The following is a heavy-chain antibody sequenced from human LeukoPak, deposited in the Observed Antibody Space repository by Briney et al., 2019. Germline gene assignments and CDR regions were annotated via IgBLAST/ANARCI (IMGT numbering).Heavy chain of an antibody. D-gene: IGHD3-22*01. CDR3: AAPRGPYDSSGDINYYYYGMDV. V-gene: IGHV1-58*02. CDR2: ILVGIGNT. Sequence: SVTLSCMASGFTFTSSAMQWVRQARGQRLEWIGWILVGIGNTKYGQKFQGRVTITRGRSASPAYIELGSLRSTGPAVNYCAAPRGPYDSSGDINYYYYGMDVWGQGTTVTVSS. CDR1: GFTFTSSA. J-gene: IGHJ6*02.